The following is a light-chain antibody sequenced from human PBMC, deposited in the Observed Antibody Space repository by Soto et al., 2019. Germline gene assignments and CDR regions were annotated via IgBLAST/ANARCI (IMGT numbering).Light chain of an antibody. CDR3: QSYDGRLSGVV. CDR1: SSNIGAGYD. CDR2: GNS. J-gene: IGLJ2*01. Sequence: QSVLTQPPSVSGAPGQRVTISCTGSSSNIGAGYDVHWYQQPPGTAPKLLIYGNSNRPSGVPDRFSGSKSGTSASLAITGLKAGAVAEYYCQSYDGRLSGVVFGGGTKLPVL. V-gene: IGLV1-40*01.